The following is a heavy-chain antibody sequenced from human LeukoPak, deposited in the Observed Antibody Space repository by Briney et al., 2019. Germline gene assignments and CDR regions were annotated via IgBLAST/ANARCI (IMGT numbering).Heavy chain of an antibody. V-gene: IGHV4-39*01. D-gene: IGHD3-16*01. CDR3: ARGFGFPWPSRPIDY. J-gene: IGHJ4*02. CDR1: GGSISSSSYY. Sequence: PSETLSLTCTVSGGSISSSSYYWGWIRQPPGKGLEWIGSIYYSGSTYYNPSLKSRVTISVDTSKNQFSLKLSSVTAADTAVYYCARGFGFPWPSRPIDYWGQGTLVTASS. CDR2: IYYSGST.